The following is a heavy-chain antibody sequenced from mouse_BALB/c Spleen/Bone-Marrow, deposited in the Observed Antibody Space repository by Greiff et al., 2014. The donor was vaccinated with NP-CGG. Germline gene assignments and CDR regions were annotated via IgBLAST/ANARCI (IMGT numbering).Heavy chain of an antibody. Sequence: LQQSGSELVRPGASVKLSCKASGYTFTSYWMHWVKLRHGQGLEWIGNIYPGSGSTNYDEKFKSKGTLTVDTSSSTAYMHLSSLTSEDSAVYYCTSWDYWGQGTTLTVSS. CDR1: GYTFTSYW. CDR3: TSWDY. V-gene: IGHV1S22*01. CDR2: IYPGSGST. J-gene: IGHJ2*01.